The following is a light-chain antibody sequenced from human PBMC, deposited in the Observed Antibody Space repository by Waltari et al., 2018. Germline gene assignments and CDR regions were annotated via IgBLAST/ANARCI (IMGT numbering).Light chain of an antibody. Sequence: EIVLTPSPGTLSLSPGERATLSCSASQRVSSHFLAWYQQKPGQAPRLLIYGASSRATGIPDRFSGSGSGTGFTLTISRLEPEDFAVYYCQQYVSSPLTFGGGTKVEIK. CDR2: GAS. J-gene: IGKJ4*01. CDR1: QRVSSHF. CDR3: QQYVSSPLT. V-gene: IGKV3-20*01.